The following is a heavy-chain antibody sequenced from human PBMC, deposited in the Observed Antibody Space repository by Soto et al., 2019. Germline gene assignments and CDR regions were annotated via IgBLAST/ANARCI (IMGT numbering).Heavy chain of an antibody. D-gene: IGHD6-13*01. CDR2: ISAYNGNT. CDR1: GYTFTSYG. Sequence: ASVKVSCKASGYTFTSYGISWVRQAPGQGLEWMGWISAYNGNTNYAQKLQGRVTMTTDTSTSTAYMELRSLRSDDTAVYYGARDLMTRRSIAAAATLNYWGQGTLVTVSS. J-gene: IGHJ4*02. V-gene: IGHV1-18*01. CDR3: ARDLMTRRSIAAAATLNY.